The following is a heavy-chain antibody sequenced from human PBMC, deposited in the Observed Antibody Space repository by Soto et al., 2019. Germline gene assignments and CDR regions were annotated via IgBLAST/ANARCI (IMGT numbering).Heavy chain of an antibody. V-gene: IGHV1-3*01. J-gene: IGHJ6*02. CDR3: ARDCLRGGDCYVPYYYYAMDV. CDR2: INAGNGNT. D-gene: IGHD2-21*02. CDR1: GYTFTSYA. Sequence: ASVKVSCKASGYTFTSYAMHWVRKAPGQRLEWMGWINAGNGNTKYSQKFQGRVTITRDTSASTAYMELSSLRSEDTAVYYCARDCLRGGDCYVPYYYYAMDVWGQGTTVTV.